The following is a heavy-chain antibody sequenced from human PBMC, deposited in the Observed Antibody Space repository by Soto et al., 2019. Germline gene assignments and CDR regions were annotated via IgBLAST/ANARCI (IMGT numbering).Heavy chain of an antibody. CDR1: GGSISGHY. CDR3: VRTLTSGRQDS. CDR2: IHYTWTT. V-gene: IGHV4-59*11. J-gene: IGHJ5*01. D-gene: IGHD3-10*01. Sequence: ETLSLTCTVSGGSISGHYWSWIRQSPEKGLEWIANIHYTWTTNYNPSLKSRVTLSLDMSKNQFSLKLSSVTAADTAVYYCVRTLTSGRQDSWGQGTLVTVSS.